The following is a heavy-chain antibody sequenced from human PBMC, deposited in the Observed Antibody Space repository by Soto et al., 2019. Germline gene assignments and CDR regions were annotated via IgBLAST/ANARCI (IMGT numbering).Heavy chain of an antibody. Sequence: GASVKVSCKASGYTFTSYGISWVRQAPGQGLEWMGWISAYNGNTNYAQKLQGRVTMTTDTSTSTAYMELRSLRSDDTAVYYCAGDCHYYDSSGYYSRAFDYWGQGTLVTVSS. CDR2: ISAYNGNT. CDR3: AGDCHYYDSSGYYSRAFDY. CDR1: GYTFTSYG. D-gene: IGHD3-22*01. V-gene: IGHV1-18*04. J-gene: IGHJ4*02.